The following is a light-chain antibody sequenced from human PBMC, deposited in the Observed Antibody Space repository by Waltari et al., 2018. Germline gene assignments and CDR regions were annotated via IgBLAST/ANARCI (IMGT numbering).Light chain of an antibody. CDR3: SSYTTRSTRV. CDR2: DVT. Sequence: QSALTQPASVSGSPGQSITISCTATSSDVGYYKYVSWYQHHPGKVPKLLIYDVTNRPSGISYRFSGSKSGYTAFLTISGLQAEDEADYYCSSYTTRSTRVFGTGTRVTFL. V-gene: IGLV2-14*03. J-gene: IGLJ1*01. CDR1: SSDVGYYKY.